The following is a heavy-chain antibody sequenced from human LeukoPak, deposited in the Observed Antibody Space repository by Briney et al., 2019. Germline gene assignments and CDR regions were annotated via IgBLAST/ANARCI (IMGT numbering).Heavy chain of an antibody. CDR3: ARGRGRRWFDP. CDR2: INHSGST. V-gene: IGHV4-34*01. J-gene: IGHJ5*02. Sequence: PSETLSLTCAVYGGSLSGYYWSWIRQPPGKGLEWIGEINHSGSTNYNPSLKSRVTISVDTSKNQFSLKLSSVTAADTAVYYCARGRGRRWFDPWGQGTLVTVSS. CDR1: GGSLSGYY. D-gene: IGHD2-15*01.